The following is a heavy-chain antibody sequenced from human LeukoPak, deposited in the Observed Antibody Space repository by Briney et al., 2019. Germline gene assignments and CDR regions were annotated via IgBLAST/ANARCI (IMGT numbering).Heavy chain of an antibody. J-gene: IGHJ1*01. CDR1: SGSFSGYY. CDR2: INHSGST. CDR3: ARYSRIAAAGNYRYFQH. Sequence: PSETLSLTCAVYSGSFSGYYGSWISQPPGKGLEWIGEINHSGSTNYNPSLKSRVTISVDTSKNQFSLKLSSVTAADTAVYYCARYSRIAAAGNYRYFQHWGQGSLVTVSS. V-gene: IGHV4-34*01. D-gene: IGHD6-13*01.